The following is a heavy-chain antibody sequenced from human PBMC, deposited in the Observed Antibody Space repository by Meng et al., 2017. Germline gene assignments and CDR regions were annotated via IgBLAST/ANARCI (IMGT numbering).Heavy chain of an antibody. Sequence: GESLKISCAASGFTFSSYGMHWVRQAPGKGLEWVAVIWYDGSNKYYADSVKGRFTISRDNSKNTLYLQMNSLRAEDTAVYYCACYSSGYYLPKYDHAFDIWGQGTMVTVSS. D-gene: IGHD3-22*01. V-gene: IGHV3-30*02. CDR1: GFTFSSYG. CDR3: ACYSSGYYLPKYDHAFDI. CDR2: IWYDGSNK. J-gene: IGHJ3*02.